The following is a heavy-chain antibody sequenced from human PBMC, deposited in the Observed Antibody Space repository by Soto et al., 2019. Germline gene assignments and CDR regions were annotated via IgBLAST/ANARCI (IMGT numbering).Heavy chain of an antibody. CDR1: GFTFSSFG. D-gene: IGHD3-3*01. CDR2: ISYDGSNK. J-gene: IGHJ4*02. CDR3: AKARTIFGRLDFFDY. V-gene: IGHV3-30*18. Sequence: GGSLRLSCAASGFTFSSFGMHWVRQAPGKGLEWVAVISYDGSNKYYADSVKGRFTISRDNSKNTLYLQMNSLRAEDTAVYYCAKARTIFGRLDFFDYWGQGTRVTVSS.